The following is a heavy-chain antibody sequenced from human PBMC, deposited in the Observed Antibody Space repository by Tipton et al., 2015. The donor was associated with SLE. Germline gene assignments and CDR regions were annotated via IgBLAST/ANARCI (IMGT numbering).Heavy chain of an antibody. V-gene: IGHV3-72*01. CDR3: GSGLPGSGSLDH. CDR2: SRSKARGYST. J-gene: IGHJ4*01. CDR1: TFIVRDHH. D-gene: IGHD3-3*01. Sequence: SLRLSCAASTFIVRDHHMDWVRQAPGKGLEWVGRSRSKARGYSTEYAASVKDRFTISRDDSETSLYLQMNSLKIEDTAVYYCGSGLPGSGSLDHWGHGVLVTVSS.